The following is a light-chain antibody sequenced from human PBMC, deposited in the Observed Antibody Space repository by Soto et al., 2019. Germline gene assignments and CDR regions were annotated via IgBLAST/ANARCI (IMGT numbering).Light chain of an antibody. CDR3: QQYNTYPWT. CDR2: KTS. V-gene: IGKV1-5*03. J-gene: IGKJ1*01. Sequence: DVQITQSPSTLSASVGDRVTITCRASQTINNWLAWYQQRPGKAPTFLIYKTSTLETGVPPRFSGSGSGTEFTLTISSLQPEDFAIYYCQQYNTYPWTFGQGTRVES. CDR1: QTINNW.